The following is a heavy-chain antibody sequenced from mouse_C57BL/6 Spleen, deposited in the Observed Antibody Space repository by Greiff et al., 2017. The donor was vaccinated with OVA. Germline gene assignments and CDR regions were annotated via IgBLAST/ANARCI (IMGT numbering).Heavy chain of an antibody. D-gene: IGHD2-5*01. J-gene: IGHJ1*03. CDR1: GFTFSDYY. Sequence: EVHLVESGGGLVQPGGSLKLSCAASGFTFSDYYMYWVRQTPEKRLEWVAYISNGGGSTYYPDTVKGRFTISRDNDKNTLYLQMSRLKSEDTAMYYCARRGEYYSNFWYFDVWGTGTTVTVSS. CDR3: ARRGEYYSNFWYFDV. V-gene: IGHV5-12*01. CDR2: ISNGGGST.